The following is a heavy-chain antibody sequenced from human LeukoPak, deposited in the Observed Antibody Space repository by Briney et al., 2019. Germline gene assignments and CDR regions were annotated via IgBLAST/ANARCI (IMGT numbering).Heavy chain of an antibody. V-gene: IGHV3-48*03. D-gene: IGHD2-21*02. CDR1: GFTFSSYE. Sequence: GGSLRLSCAASGFTFSSYEMNWVRQAPGKGLEWVSYISSSGSTIYYADSVKGRFTISRDNAKNSLYLQMNSLRAEDTALYYCARELAVVTAIPSPERQNYYYYYYMDVWGKGTTVTVSS. CDR2: ISSSGSTI. J-gene: IGHJ6*03. CDR3: ARELAVVTAIPSPERQNYYYYYYMDV.